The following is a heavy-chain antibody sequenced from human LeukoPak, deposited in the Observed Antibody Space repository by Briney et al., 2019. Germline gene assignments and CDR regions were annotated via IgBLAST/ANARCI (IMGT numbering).Heavy chain of an antibody. V-gene: IGHV3-7*01. CDR3: ARSPHYGDYLDY. Sequence: GGSLRLSCAASGFTFSSYSMSWVRQAPGKGLEWVANIKQDGSEKYYVDSVKGRFTISRDNAKNSLYLQMNSLRAEDTAVYYCARSPHYGDYLDYWGQGTLVTVSS. D-gene: IGHD4-17*01. J-gene: IGHJ4*02. CDR2: IKQDGSEK. CDR1: GFTFSSYS.